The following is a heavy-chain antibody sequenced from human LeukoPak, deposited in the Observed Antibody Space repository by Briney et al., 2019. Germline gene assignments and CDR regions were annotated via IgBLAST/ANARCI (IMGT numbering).Heavy chain of an antibody. CDR2: IYTSGST. V-gene: IGHV4-61*02. CDR3: ARVQLLSWFDP. Sequence: PSQTLSLTCTVSGGSISSGSYYWSWIRQPAGKGLEWIGRIYTSGSTNYNPSLKSRVTISVDTSKNQFSLKLSSVTAADTAVYYCARVQLLSWFDPWGQGTQVTVSS. J-gene: IGHJ5*02. D-gene: IGHD2-2*01. CDR1: GGSISSGSYY.